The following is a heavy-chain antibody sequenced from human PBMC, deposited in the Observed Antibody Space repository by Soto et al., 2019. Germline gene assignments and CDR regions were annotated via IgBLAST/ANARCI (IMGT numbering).Heavy chain of an antibody. Sequence: GGSLRLSCAASGFTFSSYAMSWVRQAPGKGQEWVSAISGSGGSTYYADSVKGRFTISRDNSKNTLYPQMNSLRAEYTAVYYCASLIADDAFDIWGQGTMVTVSS. CDR2: ISGSGGST. CDR1: GFTFSSYA. D-gene: IGHD6-13*01. CDR3: ASLIADDAFDI. J-gene: IGHJ3*02. V-gene: IGHV3-23*01.